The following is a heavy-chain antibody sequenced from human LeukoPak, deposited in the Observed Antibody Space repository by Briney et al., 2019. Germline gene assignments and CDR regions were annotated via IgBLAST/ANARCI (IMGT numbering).Heavy chain of an antibody. J-gene: IGHJ4*02. CDR2: IRSKAYGGTT. CDR1: GFTFGDYA. V-gene: IGHV3-49*04. D-gene: IGHD3-22*01. Sequence: GGSLRLSCTASGFTFGDYAMSWVRQAPGKGLESVGFIRSKAYGGTTEYAASVKGRFTISRDDSKSIAYLQMNSLKTEDTAVYYCTRSKAYYYDSSGYSGYWGQGTLVTVSS. CDR3: TRSKAYYYDSSGYSGY.